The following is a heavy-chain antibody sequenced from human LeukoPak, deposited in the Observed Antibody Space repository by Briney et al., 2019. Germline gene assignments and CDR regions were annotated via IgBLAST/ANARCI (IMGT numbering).Heavy chain of an antibody. D-gene: IGHD1-26*01. CDR1: GFTVSSNY. V-gene: IGHV3-53*01. Sequence: GGSLRLSCAASGFTVSSNYMSWVRQAPGKGLEWVSVIYSGGSTYYADSVKGRFTISRDNSKNTLYLQMNSLRAEDTAVYYCARVGTSGSYYFDYWGQGTLVTVSS. J-gene: IGHJ4*02. CDR3: ARVGTSGSYYFDY. CDR2: IYSGGST.